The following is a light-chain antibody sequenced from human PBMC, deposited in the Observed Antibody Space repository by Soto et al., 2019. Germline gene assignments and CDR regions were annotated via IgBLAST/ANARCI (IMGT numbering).Light chain of an antibody. J-gene: IGKJ5*01. V-gene: IGKV3-20*01. CDR3: QHYQSGHPLT. CDR2: GAS. Sequence: VRLPQSPDTLSLSPAETATRSCRAAQSVGTRLAWYQHKTGQAPRLLISGASSRATGIPDRFTGSGSETSFTLTISRLEPEDFALYYCQHYQSGHPLTFGQGTRLEI. CDR1: QSVGTR.